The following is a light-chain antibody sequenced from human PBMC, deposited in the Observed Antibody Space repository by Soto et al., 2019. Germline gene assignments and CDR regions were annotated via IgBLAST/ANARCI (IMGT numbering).Light chain of an antibody. CDR1: QSVSGSY. V-gene: IGKV3-20*01. Sequence: EIVLTQSPGTLSLSPGERATLSCRASQSVSGSYLVWYQQKPGQAPRLLVYGASSRATGVPDRFSGSGSGTDFTLTISRLEPEDFAVYYCQQYGSSGTFGQGTKVDIK. J-gene: IGKJ1*01. CDR2: GAS. CDR3: QQYGSSGT.